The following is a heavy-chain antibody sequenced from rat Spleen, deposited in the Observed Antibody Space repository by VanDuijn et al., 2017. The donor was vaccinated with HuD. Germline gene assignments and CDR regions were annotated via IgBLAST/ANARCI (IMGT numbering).Heavy chain of an antibody. CDR2: ISSGGGGI. D-gene: IGHD1-9*01. CDR1: GLTFSDYN. J-gene: IGHJ2*01. Sequence: EVQLVESGGGLVQPGGSLKLSCEASGLTFSDYNTAWVRQAPKEGLEWVAYISSGGGGIYYPDSVQGRFTISRDNAKSTLSLQMDSLRSEDTATYYCARRHYGYTDYFDYWGQGVMVTVSS. V-gene: IGHV5-7*01. CDR3: ARRHYGYTDYFDY.